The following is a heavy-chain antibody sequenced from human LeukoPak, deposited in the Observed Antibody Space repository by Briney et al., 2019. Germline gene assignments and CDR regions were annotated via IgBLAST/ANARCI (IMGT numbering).Heavy chain of an antibody. CDR1: GYTFTSYG. J-gene: IGHJ6*03. D-gene: IGHD3-3*01. Sequence: ASVKVSCKASGYTFTSYGISWVRQAPGQGLEWMGWISAYNGNTNYAQKLQGRVTMTTDTSTSTAYMELRSLRSDDTAVYYCARGVSADFWSGYYYYMDVWGKGTTVTVSS. CDR2: ISAYNGNT. CDR3: ARGVSADFWSGYYYYMDV. V-gene: IGHV1-18*01.